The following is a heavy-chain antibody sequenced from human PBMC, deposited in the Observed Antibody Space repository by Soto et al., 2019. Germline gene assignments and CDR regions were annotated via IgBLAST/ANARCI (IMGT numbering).Heavy chain of an antibody. J-gene: IGHJ1*01. V-gene: IGHV3-7*01. CDR2: IKQDGSEK. D-gene: IGHD6-19*01. CDR3: ARDRSADRFVQYFQH. CDR1: GFTFSSYW. Sequence: PGGSLRLSCAASGFTFSSYWMSWVRQAPGKGLEWVANIKQDGSEKYYVDSVKGRFTTSRDNAQNSLYLQMNSLTSEDTAVYYCARDRSADRFVQYFQHWGPGTLVTVSS.